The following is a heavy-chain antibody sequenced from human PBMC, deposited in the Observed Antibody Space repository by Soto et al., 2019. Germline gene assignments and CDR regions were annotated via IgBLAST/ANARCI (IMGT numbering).Heavy chain of an antibody. D-gene: IGHD3-10*01. Sequence: EVQLLESGGGLVQPGGSLRLSCVASGFTFYNYAMTWVRLAPGKGREWVSTVLQSGDGTFYADSVRGRFIISRDNSKKPLYLKMSSLGAEDTALYRCVRDYYHFSGSYSDIPLDYWGQGALVTVSS. J-gene: IGHJ4*02. V-gene: IGHV3-23*01. CDR3: VRDYYHFSGSYSDIPLDY. CDR2: VLQSGDGT. CDR1: GFTFYNYA.